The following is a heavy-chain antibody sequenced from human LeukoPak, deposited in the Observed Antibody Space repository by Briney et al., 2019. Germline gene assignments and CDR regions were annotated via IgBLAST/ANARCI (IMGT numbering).Heavy chain of an antibody. Sequence: ASVKVSCKASGYTFTSYGISWVRQAPGQGLEWMGWISAYNGNTNYAQKLQGRVTMTTDTSTSTAYMELRSLRSDDTAVYYCARNTFRQTYYYGSGSYYPLGYWGQGTLVTVSS. D-gene: IGHD3-10*01. CDR2: ISAYNGNT. V-gene: IGHV1-18*01. CDR1: GYTFTSYG. J-gene: IGHJ4*02. CDR3: ARNTFRQTYYYGSGSYYPLGY.